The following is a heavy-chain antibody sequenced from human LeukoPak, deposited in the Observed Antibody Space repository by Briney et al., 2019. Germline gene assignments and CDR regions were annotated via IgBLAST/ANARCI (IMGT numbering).Heavy chain of an antibody. V-gene: IGHV4-59*08. CDR3: ARQVKNAFDI. D-gene: IGHD2-21*01. J-gene: IGHJ3*02. CDR2: IYYSGST. CDR1: GDSINSYY. Sequence: KPSETLSLTCTVSGDSINSYYWSWIRQPPGKGLEWIGYIYYSGSTNYNPSLKSRVTISVDTSKNQFSLKLSSVTAADTAVYYCARQVKNAFDIWGQGTMVTVSS.